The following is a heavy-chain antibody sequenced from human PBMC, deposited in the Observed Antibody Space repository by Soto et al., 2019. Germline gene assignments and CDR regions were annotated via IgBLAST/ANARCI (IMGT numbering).Heavy chain of an antibody. CDR1: GGSLTSADYY. J-gene: IGHJ4*02. D-gene: IGHD4-4*01. V-gene: IGHV4-31*03. CDR3: ARGDYSGLNFDY. Sequence: QVQLQESGPGLVKPSQTLSLTCTVSGGSLTSADYYWSWIRQHPGKGLEGVVYIYYSGTTTYSPSRKSRFTISLDTSKNQFSLNLSSVTAADTAVYYCARGDYSGLNFDYWGQGTLVTVSS. CDR2: IYYSGTT.